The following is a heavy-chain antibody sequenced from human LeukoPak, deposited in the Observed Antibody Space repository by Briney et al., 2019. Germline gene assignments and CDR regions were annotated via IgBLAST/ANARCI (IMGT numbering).Heavy chain of an antibody. Sequence: HPGGSLRLSCAASGFTFSSYWMSWVRQAPGKGLEWVANIKQDGSETYYVDSVKGRFTISRDNAKNSLYLQMSSLRVEDTALYYCAASITMIDDALDMWGQGTMITVPS. J-gene: IGHJ3*02. CDR2: IKQDGSET. V-gene: IGHV3-7*03. CDR1: GFTFSSYW. CDR3: AASITMIDDALDM. D-gene: IGHD3-22*01.